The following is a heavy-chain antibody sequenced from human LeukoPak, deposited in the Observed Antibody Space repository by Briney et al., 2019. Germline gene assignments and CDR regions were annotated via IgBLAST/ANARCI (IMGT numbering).Heavy chain of an antibody. CDR2: IYSGGST. J-gene: IGHJ6*03. V-gene: IGHV3-53*01. D-gene: IGHD3-10*01. CDR1: GFTFSDYH. CDR3: ASGPKFGELLGYYYYYMDV. Sequence: AGGSLRLSCAASGFTFSDYHMNWVRQAPGKGLEWVSVIYSGGSTYYADSVKGRFTISRDNSKNTLYLQMNSLRAEDTAVYYCASGPKFGELLGYYYYYMDVWGKGTTVTISS.